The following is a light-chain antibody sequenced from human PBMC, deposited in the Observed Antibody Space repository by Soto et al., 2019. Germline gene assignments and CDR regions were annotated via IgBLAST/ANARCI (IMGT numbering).Light chain of an antibody. CDR3: QQRSDWPLT. CDR1: QSISNY. V-gene: IGKV3-11*01. CDR2: DAS. J-gene: IGKJ4*01. Sequence: EIVLTQSPATLSLSPGDRATPSCRASQSISNYLAWYQQKPGQAPRLLIYDASNRATGIPARFSGSGSGTDFTLTISSLEPEDFAVYYCQQRSDWPLTFGRGTKVEIK.